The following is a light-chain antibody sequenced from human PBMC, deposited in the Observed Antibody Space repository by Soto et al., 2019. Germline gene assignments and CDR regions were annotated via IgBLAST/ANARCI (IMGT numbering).Light chain of an antibody. CDR1: QSISTW. CDR3: QQYNSASS. V-gene: IGKV1-5*03. CDR2: KAS. Sequence: DLQITQTPSTLSASGGDRVSITCRASQSISTWLAWYQQKPGKAPKLLIYKASSLESGVPSRFSGSGSGTEFTLTISSLQPDDFASYYCQQYNSASSFGGGTKLDIK. J-gene: IGKJ4*01.